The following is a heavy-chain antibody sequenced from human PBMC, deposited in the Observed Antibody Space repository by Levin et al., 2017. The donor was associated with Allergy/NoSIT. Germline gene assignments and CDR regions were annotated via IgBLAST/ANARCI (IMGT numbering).Heavy chain of an antibody. CDR2: INYRGST. V-gene: IGHV4-59*01. J-gene: IGHJ6*02. CDR1: GGSISSYY. Sequence: PSETLSLTCTVSGGSISSYYWSWIRQPPGKGLEWIGFINYRGSTNYNPSLKSRVTMSVDTSKNQLSLNLSSVTAADTAVYYCARDREKSSPPRYYYGMDVWGQGTPVTVSS. CDR3: ARDREKSSPPRYYYGMDV.